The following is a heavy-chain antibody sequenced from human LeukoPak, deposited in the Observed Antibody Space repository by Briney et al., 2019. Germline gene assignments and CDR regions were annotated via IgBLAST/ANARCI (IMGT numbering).Heavy chain of an antibody. Sequence: ASVKVSCKASGYTFTSYYMHWVRQAPGQGLEWMGIINPSGGSTSYAQKFQGRVTMTRDTSTSTVYLELSSLRSEDTAVCYCARSYCGGDCYSLYFQHWGQGTLVTVSS. V-gene: IGHV1-46*01. CDR3: ARSYCGGDCYSLYFQH. CDR2: INPSGGST. J-gene: IGHJ1*01. CDR1: GYTFTSYY. D-gene: IGHD2-21*02.